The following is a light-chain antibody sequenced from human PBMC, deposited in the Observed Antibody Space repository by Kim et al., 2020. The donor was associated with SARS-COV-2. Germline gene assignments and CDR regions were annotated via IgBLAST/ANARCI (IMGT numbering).Light chain of an antibody. V-gene: IGLV3-21*04. J-gene: IGLJ3*02. CDR3: QLWHSSSDLWV. CDR2: YGD. CDR1: NIGSKS. Sequence: SYELTQPPSVSVAPGKTASITCGGHNIGSKSVHWYQQKAGQAPVLVIYYGDDRPSGIPERFSGSNSENTATLTISRVEAGDEADYYCQLWHSSSDLWVFG.